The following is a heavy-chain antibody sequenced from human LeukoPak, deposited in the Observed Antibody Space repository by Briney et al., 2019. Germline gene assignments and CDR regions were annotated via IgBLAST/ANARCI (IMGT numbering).Heavy chain of an antibody. CDR2: ISSSSSTM. V-gene: IGHV3-21*01. CDR3: APFFIAAAGTAEGPGY. J-gene: IGHJ4*02. Sequence: PGGSLRLSCAASGFTFSISTMNWVRQAPGKGLDWVASISSSSSTMHYADSVKGRLTISRDNAKNSLYLQINSLRAEDTAVCYCAPFFIAAAGTAEGPGYWGQGTLVTVSS. D-gene: IGHD6-13*01. CDR1: GFTFSIST.